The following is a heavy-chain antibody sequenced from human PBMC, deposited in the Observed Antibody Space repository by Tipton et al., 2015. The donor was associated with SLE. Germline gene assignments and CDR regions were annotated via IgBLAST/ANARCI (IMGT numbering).Heavy chain of an antibody. CDR2: LYHTGST. V-gene: IGHV4-38-2*02. J-gene: IGHJ4*02. CDR1: GYSISSGYF. CDR3: TRDVEFSTVSIFGLVP. D-gene: IGHD3/OR15-3a*01. Sequence: TLSLTCTVSGYSISSGYFWGWIRQPPEKGLEWVGNLYHTGSTHYNPSLRNRVTISIDTSKNQFFLNLTTLTDADTAIYYCTRDVEFSTVSIFGLVPWGQGLQVTVSS.